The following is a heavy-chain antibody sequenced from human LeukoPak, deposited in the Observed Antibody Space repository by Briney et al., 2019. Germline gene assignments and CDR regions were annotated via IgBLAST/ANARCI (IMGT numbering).Heavy chain of an antibody. V-gene: IGHV3-23*01. Sequence: PGRSLRLSCAASTFTFSSDAMTWVRQAPGKGLEWVSAISAGSFSTFYADSVKGRFTISRDNSKNTLYLQMNSLRAEDTALYYCAKGGISDYKLDSWGQGTLVTVSS. CDR1: TFTFSSDA. CDR3: AKGGISDYKLDS. CDR2: ISAGSFST. D-gene: IGHD4-11*01. J-gene: IGHJ4*02.